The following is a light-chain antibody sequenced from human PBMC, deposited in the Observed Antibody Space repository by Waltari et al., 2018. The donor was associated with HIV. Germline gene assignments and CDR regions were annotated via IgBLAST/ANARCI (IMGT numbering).Light chain of an antibody. V-gene: IGLV1-44*01. CDR3: AACDDSLIGHV. Sequence: QSVLTQPPSASGTPGQRVAISCSGSSSNIGVNSVNWYQQLPGKAPKPPISNNDRRPSGVPDRFSGSKSGTSASLAISGLQSEDEADYYCAACDDSLIGHVFGSGSRVTGL. J-gene: IGLJ1*01. CDR1: SSNIGVNS. CDR2: NND.